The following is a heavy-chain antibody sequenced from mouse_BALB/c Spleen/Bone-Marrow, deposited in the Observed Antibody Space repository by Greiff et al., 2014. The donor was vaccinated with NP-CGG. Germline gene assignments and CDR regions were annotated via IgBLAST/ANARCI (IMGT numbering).Heavy chain of an antibody. D-gene: IGHD2-1*01. CDR1: GFAFSSYD. CDR3: ARLDYGNYEGGAMDY. CDR2: ISSGGGST. V-gene: IGHV5-12-1*01. J-gene: IGHJ4*01. Sequence: VQLKESGGGLVKPGGSLKLSCAASGFAFSSYDMSWVRQTPEKRLEWVAYISSGGGSTYYPDTVKGRFTISRDNAKNTLYPQMSSLKSEDTAMYYCARLDYGNYEGGAMDYWGQGTSVTVSS.